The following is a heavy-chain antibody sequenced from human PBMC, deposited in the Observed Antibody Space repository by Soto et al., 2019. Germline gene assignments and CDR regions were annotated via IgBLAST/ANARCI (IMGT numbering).Heavy chain of an antibody. Sequence: XXTLSLPFTVSGGSISMYYCRCIRQRPGKGLEWIGYIYYSGSTNYNPSLKSRVTISVDTSKNQFSLKLPSVYSADTAVYYCARRYGASFDYWGQGTLVTVSS. V-gene: IGHV4-59*01. D-gene: IGHD4-17*01. CDR2: IYYSGST. CDR3: ARRYGASFDY. CDR1: GGSISMYY. J-gene: IGHJ4*02.